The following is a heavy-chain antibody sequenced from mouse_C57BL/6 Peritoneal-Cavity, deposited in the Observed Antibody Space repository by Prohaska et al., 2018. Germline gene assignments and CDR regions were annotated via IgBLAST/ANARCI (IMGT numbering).Heavy chain of an antibody. CDR3: ARIWFYGSSFAY. CDR1: GFSLSTSGMG. Sequence: QVTLKESGPGILQSSHTLSLTCSFSGFSLSTSGMGVSWIRQPSGKGLEWLAHIYWDDDKRYNPSLKSRLTISKDTSRNQVFLKITSVDTADTATYYCARIWFYGSSFAYWGQGTLVTVSA. V-gene: IGHV8-12*01. CDR2: IYWDDDK. J-gene: IGHJ3*01. D-gene: IGHD1-1*01.